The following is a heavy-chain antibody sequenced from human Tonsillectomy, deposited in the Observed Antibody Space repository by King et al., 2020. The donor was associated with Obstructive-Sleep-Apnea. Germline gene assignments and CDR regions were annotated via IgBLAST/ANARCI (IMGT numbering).Heavy chain of an antibody. CDR3: AGDHRTYGDWGYAFDI. CDR1: GGSISSNSYH. CDR2: IYYNGSP. D-gene: IGHD4-17*01. J-gene: IGHJ3*02. V-gene: IGHV4-39*07. Sequence: QLQESGPRLVKPSETLSLICTVSGGSISSNSYHWGWIRQSPGKGPEWIGSIYYNGSPDHNPSLKSRVTISVDTSKNKFSLLLSSLTAADTAVYYCAGDHRTYGDWGYAFDIWGQGTMVTVSS.